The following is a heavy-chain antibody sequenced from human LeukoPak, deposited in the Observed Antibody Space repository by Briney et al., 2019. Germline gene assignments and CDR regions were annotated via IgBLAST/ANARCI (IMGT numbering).Heavy chain of an antibody. CDR3: ARGLYNWNQSGAFDI. D-gene: IGHD1-20*01. J-gene: IGHJ3*02. V-gene: IGHV4-59*08. CDR2: TYYSGST. Sequence: PSQTLSLTRTVSGGSTSSYYWSWIRQPPGKGLDRIGYTYYSGSTNYNPSFKSRVTISVDTSKNQFSLKLSSVTAADTAVYYCARGLYNWNQSGAFDIWGQGTTVTVSS. CDR1: GGSTSSYY.